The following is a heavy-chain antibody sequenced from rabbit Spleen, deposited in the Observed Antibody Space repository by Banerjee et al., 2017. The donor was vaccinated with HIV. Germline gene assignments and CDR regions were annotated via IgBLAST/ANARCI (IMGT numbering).Heavy chain of an antibody. D-gene: IGHD8-1*01. CDR1: GFDLNSYNY. J-gene: IGHJ6*01. CDR3: ARDTGSSFSSYGMDL. Sequence: QSLEESGGGLVKPEGSLTLTCKTSGFDLNSYNYMCWVRQAPGKGLEWIACIYGGSSGSTYYASWAKGRFTISKTSSTTVTLQMTGLTAADTATYFCARDTGSSFSSYGMDLWGPGTLVTVS. CDR2: IYGGSSGST. V-gene: IGHV1S40*01.